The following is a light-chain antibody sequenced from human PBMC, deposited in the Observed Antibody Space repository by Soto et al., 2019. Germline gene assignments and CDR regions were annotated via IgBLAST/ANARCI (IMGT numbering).Light chain of an antibody. CDR1: HRISSW. V-gene: IGKV1-5*03. CDR3: QQYFDYWGK. Sequence: DIQMTQSPSTLSASVGDRVTITSRASHRISSWLAWYQQKPAKTPKPLIYKASSLESGAPSRSSGSGSGTEFSVTISSLHPDDFATYNCQQYFDYWGKLGQGT. CDR2: KAS. J-gene: IGKJ1*01.